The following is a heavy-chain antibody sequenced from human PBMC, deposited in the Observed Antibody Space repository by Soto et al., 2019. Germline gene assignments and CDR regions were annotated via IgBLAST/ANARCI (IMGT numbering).Heavy chain of an antibody. J-gene: IGHJ4*02. V-gene: IGHV3-30-3*01. D-gene: IGHD6-19*01. CDR2: ISSDGSTK. CDR1: GFTFSNYV. CDR3: ARQNSGWSYYFDY. Sequence: QVQLVESGGGVVQPGRSLRLSCAASGFTFSNYVMHWVRQAPGKGLEWVAVISSDGSTKYYTDSMKGRFTISRDNSKDTLYLQMNSLRGGDTAVYYCARQNSGWSYYFDYWGQGTLVTVSS.